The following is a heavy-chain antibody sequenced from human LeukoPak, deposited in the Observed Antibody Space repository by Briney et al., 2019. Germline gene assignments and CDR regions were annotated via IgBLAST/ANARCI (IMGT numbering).Heavy chain of an antibody. J-gene: IGHJ3*02. Sequence: PGRSLRLSCAASGFTFSSYGMHWVRQAPGKGLEWVAVIWYDGSNKYYADSVKGRFTISRDNPKNTLYLQMNSLRVEDTAVYYCAKDRSTYYYDSSGFYPDAFDIWGQGTMVTVSS. D-gene: IGHD3-22*01. V-gene: IGHV3-33*06. CDR3: AKDRSTYYYDSSGFYPDAFDI. CDR1: GFTFSSYG. CDR2: IWYDGSNK.